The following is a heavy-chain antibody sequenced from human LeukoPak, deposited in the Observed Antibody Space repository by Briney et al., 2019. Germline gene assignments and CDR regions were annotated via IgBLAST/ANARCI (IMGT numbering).Heavy chain of an antibody. Sequence: PGGSLRLSCAASGFTFSSYAMSWVRQAPGKGLEWVSAISGSSGSTYYADSVKGRFTISRDNSKNTLYLQMNSLRAEDTAVYYCASQIGTTGYYYYYMDVWGKGTTVTVSS. V-gene: IGHV3-23*01. CDR3: ASQIGTTGYYYYYMDV. D-gene: IGHD1-7*01. CDR1: GFTFSSYA. CDR2: ISGSSGST. J-gene: IGHJ6*03.